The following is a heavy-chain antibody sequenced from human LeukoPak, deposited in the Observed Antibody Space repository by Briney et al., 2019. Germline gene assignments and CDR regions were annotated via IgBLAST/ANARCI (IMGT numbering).Heavy chain of an antibody. CDR2: ISSSGTYV. CDR3: ARASSKQLAGYLPDGFDI. CDR1: GFTFSSYS. Sequence: GSLRLSCAASGFTFSSYSMNWVRQAPGKGLEWVSSISSSGTYVYYADSVKGRFTISRDNAKNSLPLQMNSLRADDAAVYYCARASSKQLAGYLPDGFDIWGQGTMVTVSS. D-gene: IGHD3-9*01. V-gene: IGHV3-21*01. J-gene: IGHJ3*02.